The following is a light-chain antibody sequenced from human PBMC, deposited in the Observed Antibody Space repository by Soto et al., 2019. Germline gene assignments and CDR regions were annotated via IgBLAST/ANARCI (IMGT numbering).Light chain of an antibody. Sequence: QSVLTQPPSVSGAPGQGVTISCAGTSSNIGAGYDVHWYQQVPGTAPKLLIYTNSNRPSGVPDRFSGSKSGTSAPLAITGLQAADEADYYCQSYDSSLIALVFGGGTKLTVL. CDR1: SSNIGAGYD. CDR3: QSYDSSLIALV. CDR2: TNS. J-gene: IGLJ3*02. V-gene: IGLV1-40*01.